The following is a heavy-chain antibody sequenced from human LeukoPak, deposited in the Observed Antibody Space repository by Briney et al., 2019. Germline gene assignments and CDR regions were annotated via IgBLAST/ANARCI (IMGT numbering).Heavy chain of an antibody. CDR3: ARDSGSGTYY. J-gene: IGHJ4*02. Sequence: SETLSLTCTVSGGSISSYYWSWIRQPPGKGLEWIGYIYYSGSTNYNPSLKSRVTISVDTSKNQFSLQLSSVTAADTAVYYCARDSGSGTYYWGQGTLVTVSS. CDR1: GGSISSYY. CDR2: IYYSGST. V-gene: IGHV4-59*01. D-gene: IGHD6-19*01.